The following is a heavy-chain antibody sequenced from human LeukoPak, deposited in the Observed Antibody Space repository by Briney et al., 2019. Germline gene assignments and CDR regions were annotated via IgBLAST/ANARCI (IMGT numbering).Heavy chain of an antibody. V-gene: IGHV4-4*02. CDR3: ARRMDTAMVTGSAFDI. D-gene: IGHD5-18*01. CDR2: IYHSGST. J-gene: IGHJ3*02. CDR1: GFSFSTYA. Sequence: GSLKLSCVASGFSFSTYAMNWVRQPPGKGLEWIGEIYHSGSTNYNPSLKSRVTISVDKSKNQFSLKLSSVTAADTAVYYCARRMDTAMVTGSAFDIWGQGTMVTVSS.